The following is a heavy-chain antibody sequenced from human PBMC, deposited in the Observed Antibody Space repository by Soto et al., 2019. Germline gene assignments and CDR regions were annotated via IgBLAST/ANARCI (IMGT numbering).Heavy chain of an antibody. V-gene: IGHV4-39*01. CDR1: GGSISSSSYY. CDR2: IYYSGST. CDR3: ARPRGYSGHGWFDH. Sequence: PSETLSLTCTVSGGSISSSSYYWGWIRQPPGKGLEWIGSIYYSGSTYYNPSLKSRVTISVDTSKNQFSLKLSSVTAADTAVYYCARPRGYSGHGWFDHWGQGTLVTVSS. J-gene: IGHJ5*02. D-gene: IGHD5-12*01.